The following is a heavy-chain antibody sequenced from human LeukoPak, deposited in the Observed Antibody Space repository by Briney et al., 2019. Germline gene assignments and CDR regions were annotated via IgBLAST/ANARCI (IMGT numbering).Heavy chain of an antibody. V-gene: IGHV3-23*01. D-gene: IGHD6-19*01. J-gene: IGHJ4*02. CDR1: GFTVTNNY. CDR2: ISGSGGST. Sequence: GGSLRLSCVASGFTVTNNYMSWVRQAPGKGLEWVSAISGSGGSTYYADSVKGRFTISRDNSKNTLYLQMNSLRAEDTAVYYCAKEDRSSGWTGLFDYWGQGTLVTVSS. CDR3: AKEDRSSGWTGLFDY.